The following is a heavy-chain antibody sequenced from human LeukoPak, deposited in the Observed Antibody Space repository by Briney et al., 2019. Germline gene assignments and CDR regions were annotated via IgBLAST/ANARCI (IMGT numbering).Heavy chain of an antibody. J-gene: IGHJ4*02. CDR2: ISAYNGNT. CDR3: ARSPLLWFGELFGY. Sequence: VASVKVSCKASGYTFTSYGISWVRQAPGQGLEWMGWISAYNGNTNYAQKLQGRVTMTTDTSTSTAYMELRSLRSDDTAVYYCARSPLLWFGELFGYWGQGTLVTVSS. D-gene: IGHD3-10*01. CDR1: GYTFTSYG. V-gene: IGHV1-18*01.